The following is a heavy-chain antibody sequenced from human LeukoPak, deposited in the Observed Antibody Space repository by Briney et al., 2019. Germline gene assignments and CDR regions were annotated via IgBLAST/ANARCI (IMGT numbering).Heavy chain of an antibody. J-gene: IGHJ6*02. D-gene: IGHD4-11*01. CDR2: INHRGST. CDR3: ARDDYSNYYYGMDV. Sequence: PSETLSLTCAVYGGSFSGYYWSWIRQPPGKGLEWIGEINHRGSTNYNPSLKSRVTISVDTSKNQFSLKLSSVTAADTAVYYCARDDYSNYYYGMDVWGQGTTVTVSS. CDR1: GGSFSGYY. V-gene: IGHV4-34*01.